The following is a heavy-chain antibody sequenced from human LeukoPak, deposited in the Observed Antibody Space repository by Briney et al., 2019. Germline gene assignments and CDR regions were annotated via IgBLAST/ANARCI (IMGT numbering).Heavy chain of an antibody. CDR2: IDPSDSYT. CDR1: GYSFPSYW. Sequence: GESLKISCKGSGYSFPSYWITWVRQMPGKGLEWMGRIDPSDSYTNYSPSFQGHVAISADKSISTAYLQWSSLKASDTAMYYCARSYSGYDYLDYWGQGTLVTVSS. V-gene: IGHV5-10-1*01. CDR3: ARSYSGYDYLDY. D-gene: IGHD5-12*01. J-gene: IGHJ4*02.